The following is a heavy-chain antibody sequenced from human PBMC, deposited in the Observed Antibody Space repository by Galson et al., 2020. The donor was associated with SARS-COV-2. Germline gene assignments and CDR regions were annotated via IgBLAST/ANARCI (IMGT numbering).Heavy chain of an antibody. CDR1: GFIFSDSG. CDR2: IRSKANSYLT. Sequence: GGSLRLSCAASGFIFSDSGISWVRQASGKGLEWVGRIRSKANSYLTTYAASVKGRFTVSRDDLKNTAYLEMNSLKTEDTALYYCIRTGSTDQYFQQWGQGTRVTVSS. J-gene: IGHJ1*01. V-gene: IGHV3-73*01. D-gene: IGHD1-1*01. CDR3: IRTGSTDQYFQQ.